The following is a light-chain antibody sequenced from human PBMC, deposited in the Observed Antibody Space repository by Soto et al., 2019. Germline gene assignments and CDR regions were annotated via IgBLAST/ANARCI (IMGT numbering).Light chain of an antibody. J-gene: IGKJ1*01. V-gene: IGKV1-39*01. CDR2: AAS. Sequence: DIQITQSPSSLSASAGYRISMTFRSIQSISRYLNWYQHKPGKAPKLLINAASSLERGVPSRFSGGGSGTDFTLNISSLQPDDFATYYCQRNYRATPWTFGQGTKVDIK. CDR1: QSISRY. CDR3: QRNYRATPWT.